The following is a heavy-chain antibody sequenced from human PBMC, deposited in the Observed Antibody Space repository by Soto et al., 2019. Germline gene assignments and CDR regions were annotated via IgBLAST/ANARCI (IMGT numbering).Heavy chain of an antibody. V-gene: IGHV3-23*01. Sequence: AQLSESGGGLVRPGGSLRVSCAASGFGFGSYAMAWIRQAPGKGLEWVSSISGSGLVTYYADSVRGRFAVSRDNSRNTLFLQMNSLRAADTAVYYCARTRGTHCSGGSCYYFDIWGRGTLVSV. CDR1: GFGFGSYA. D-gene: IGHD2-15*01. CDR2: ISGSGLVT. J-gene: IGHJ4*02. CDR3: ARTRGTHCSGGSCYYFDI.